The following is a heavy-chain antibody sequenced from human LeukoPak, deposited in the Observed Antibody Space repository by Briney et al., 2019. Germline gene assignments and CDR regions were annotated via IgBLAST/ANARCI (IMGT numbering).Heavy chain of an antibody. CDR2: ISGSGVST. J-gene: IGHJ5*02. D-gene: IGHD3-16*01. CDR1: GFRFSSYA. V-gene: IGHV3-23*01. Sequence: PGGSLRLSCAASGFRFSSYAMSWVRQAPGKGLEWVSAISGSGVSTYYADSVKGRFTVSRDNSKNTLYLQMSSLRTEDTAVYYCAKVGDYYGWFDPWGQGTLVTVSS. CDR3: AKVGDYYGWFDP.